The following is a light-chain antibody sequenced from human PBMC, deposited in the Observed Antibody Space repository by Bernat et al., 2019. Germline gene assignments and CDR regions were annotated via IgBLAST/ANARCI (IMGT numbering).Light chain of an antibody. CDR3: WV. J-gene: IGLJ3*02. Sequence: QSVLTQPPSASGTPGQRVTISCSGSSSNIGPNTVNWYQHVPGTAPKLLIYSNNQRPSGVPDRFSGSKSGTSASLAICGYCAAWDGSLTGWVFGGRTKLNVL. CDR1: SSNIGPNT. CDR2: SNN. V-gene: IGLV1-44*01.